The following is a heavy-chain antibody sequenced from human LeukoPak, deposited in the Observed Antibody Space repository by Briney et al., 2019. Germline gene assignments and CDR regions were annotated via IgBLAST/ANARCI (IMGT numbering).Heavy chain of an antibody. V-gene: IGHV4-34*01. CDR1: GGSFSGYY. Sequence: SETLSLTCAVYGGSFSGYYWSWIRQPPGKGLEWIGEINHSGSTNYNPSLKSRVTISVDTSKNQFSLKLSSVTAADTAVYYCARDQTYSGSGIYTYFDYWGQGILVTVSS. J-gene: IGHJ4*02. CDR2: INHSGST. CDR3: ARDQTYSGSGIYTYFDY. D-gene: IGHD3-10*01.